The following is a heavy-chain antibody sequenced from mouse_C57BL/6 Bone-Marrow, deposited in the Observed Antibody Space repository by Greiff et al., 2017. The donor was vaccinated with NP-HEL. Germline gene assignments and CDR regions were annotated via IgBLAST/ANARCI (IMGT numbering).Heavy chain of an antibody. CDR2: INPNNGGT. CDR1: GYTFTDYN. J-gene: IGHJ4*01. Sequence: EVQLQQSGPELVKPGASVKMSCKASGYTFTDYNMHWVKQSHGKSLEWIGYINPNNGGTSYNQKFKGQATLTVNKSSSTAYMELRSLTSEDSAVYYCAIDYYGSSPMDYWGQGTSVTVSS. D-gene: IGHD1-1*01. V-gene: IGHV1-22*01. CDR3: AIDYYGSSPMDY.